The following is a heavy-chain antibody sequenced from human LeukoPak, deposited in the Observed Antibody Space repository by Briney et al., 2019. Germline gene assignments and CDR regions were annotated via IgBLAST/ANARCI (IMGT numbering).Heavy chain of an antibody. Sequence: GGSLRLSCAASGFTFSYYNMDWVRQTPGKGLEWVSSIIRNTIYTYYADSVKGRFTISRDNAKNSLYLQMNSLRVEDTAVYYCARVSRSGNYLYYLDYWGQGTLVTVPS. CDR2: IIRNTIYT. V-gene: IGHV3-21*01. CDR3: ARVSRSGNYLYYLDY. CDR1: GFTFSYYN. D-gene: IGHD3-22*01. J-gene: IGHJ4*02.